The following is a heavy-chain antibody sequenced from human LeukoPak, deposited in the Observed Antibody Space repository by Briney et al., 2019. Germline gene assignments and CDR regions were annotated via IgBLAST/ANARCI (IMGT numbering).Heavy chain of an antibody. CDR1: GFTFTSSA. J-gene: IGHJ4*02. D-gene: IGHD3-10*01. CDR2: IVVGSGNT. Sequence: SVKVSCKASGFTFTSSAVQGVRQARGQRLEWIGWIVVGSGNTNYAQKFQERVTITRDMSTSTAYMELSSLRSEDTAVYYCAIIYYGSGSYFDYWGQGTLVTVSS. V-gene: IGHV1-58*01. CDR3: AIIYYGSGSYFDY.